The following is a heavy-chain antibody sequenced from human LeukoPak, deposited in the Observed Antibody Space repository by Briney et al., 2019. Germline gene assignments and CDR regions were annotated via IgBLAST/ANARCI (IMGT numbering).Heavy chain of an antibody. V-gene: IGHV4-59*01. CDR3: ARGKEHGSGSYYNQPLYYYYYMDV. CDR2: IYYSGST. D-gene: IGHD3-10*01. CDR1: GGSISSYY. Sequence: SETLSLTCTVSGGSISSYYWSWIRQPPGKGLEWLGYIYYSGSTNYNPSLKSRVTISVDTSKNQFSLKLSSVTAADTAVYYCARGKEHGSGSYYNQPLYYYYYMDVWGKGTTVTISS. J-gene: IGHJ6*03.